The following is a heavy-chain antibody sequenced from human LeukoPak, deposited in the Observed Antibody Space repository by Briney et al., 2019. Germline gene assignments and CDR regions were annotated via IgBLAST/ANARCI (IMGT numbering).Heavy chain of an antibody. CDR1: GYTFTGYY. Sequence: ASVKVSCKASGYTFTGYYMHWVRQAPGQGLEWMGWINPNSGGTNYAQKFQGRVTMTRDTSISTAYMELSRLRSDDTAVYYCARDPGSGWYYFDHWGQGTLVTVSS. CDR3: ARDPGSGWYYFDH. CDR2: INPNSGGT. J-gene: IGHJ4*02. V-gene: IGHV1-2*02. D-gene: IGHD6-19*01.